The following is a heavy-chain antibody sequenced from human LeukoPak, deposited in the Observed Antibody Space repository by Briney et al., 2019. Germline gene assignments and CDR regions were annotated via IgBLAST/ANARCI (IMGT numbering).Heavy chain of an antibody. J-gene: IGHJ4*02. CDR3: ASHSSGWSD. D-gene: IGHD6-19*01. V-gene: IGHV3-48*03. CDR2: ISSSGSTI. CDR1: GFTFSSYE. Sequence: GGSLRLSCAASGFTFSSYEMNWVRQAPGKGLEWVSYISSSGSTIYYADSVKGRFTISRDNAKNSLYLQVNSLRAEDTAVYYCASHSSGWSDWGQGTLVTVSS.